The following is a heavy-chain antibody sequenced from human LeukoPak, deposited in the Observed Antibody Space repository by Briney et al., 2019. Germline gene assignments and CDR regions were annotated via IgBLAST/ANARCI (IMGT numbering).Heavy chain of an antibody. V-gene: IGHV3-23*01. J-gene: IGHJ4*02. CDR1: GFTFSNYA. D-gene: IGHD6-13*01. CDR2: ISGGSGSV. Sequence: GGSLKLSCAASGFTFSNYAMAWVRQAPGKRLEWVSTISGGSGSVYYAGSVRGRFTISRDNSENTLFLQMNSLRSEDTASYYCARVITVAAAGPKEIDKWGQGTLVIVSS. CDR3: ARVITVAAAGPKEIDK.